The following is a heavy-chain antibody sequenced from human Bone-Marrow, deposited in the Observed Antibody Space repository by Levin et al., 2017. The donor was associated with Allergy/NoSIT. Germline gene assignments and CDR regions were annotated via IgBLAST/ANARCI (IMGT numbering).Heavy chain of an antibody. Sequence: PGGSLRLSCAASGFTFSSYSMNWVRQAPGKGLEWVSSISSSSSYIYYADSVKGRFTISRDNAKNSLYLQMNSLRAEDTAVYYCARKNCSSTSCYSLLLGWFDPWGQGTLVTVSS. D-gene: IGHD2-2*01. V-gene: IGHV3-21*01. J-gene: IGHJ5*02. CDR2: ISSSSSYI. CDR1: GFTFSSYS. CDR3: ARKNCSSTSCYSLLLGWFDP.